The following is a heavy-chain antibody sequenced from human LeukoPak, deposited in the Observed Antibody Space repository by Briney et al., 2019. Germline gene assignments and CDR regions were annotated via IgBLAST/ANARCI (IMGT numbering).Heavy chain of an antibody. D-gene: IGHD3-9*01. CDR1: RFTFSTYW. CDR3: AKDLTLTYYDILNGIDY. V-gene: IGHV3-30*18. Sequence: GGSLRLSCAASRFTFSTYWMHWVRQAPGKGLEWVAVISYDGSNKYYADSVKGRFTISRDNSKNTLYLQMNSLRAEDTAVYYCAKDLTLTYYDILNGIDYWGQGTLVTVSS. J-gene: IGHJ4*02. CDR2: ISYDGSNK.